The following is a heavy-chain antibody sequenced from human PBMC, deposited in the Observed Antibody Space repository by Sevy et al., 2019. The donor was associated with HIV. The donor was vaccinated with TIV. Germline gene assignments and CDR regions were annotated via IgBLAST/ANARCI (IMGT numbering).Heavy chain of an antibody. Sequence: GGSLRLSCVASGFTFDTYWMQWVRQAPGQGLEWVANIRQDGNEIYYADSVKGRFTISRDNAKESVYLQMSNLRVEDTGIWYCARRYFDLWGQGTLVTVSS. CDR1: GFTFDTYW. J-gene: IGHJ4*02. V-gene: IGHV3-7*01. CDR3: ARRYFDL. CDR2: IRQDGNEI.